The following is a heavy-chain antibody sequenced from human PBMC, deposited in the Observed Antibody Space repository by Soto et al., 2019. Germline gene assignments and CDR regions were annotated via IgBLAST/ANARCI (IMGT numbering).Heavy chain of an antibody. D-gene: IGHD4-4*01. CDR3: ARDGDGRMTTNPYYYNGMDV. Sequence: SETLSLTCAVYGGSFSGYYWSWIRQPPGKGLEWIGEINHSGSTNYNPSLKSRVTISVDTSNYQFSLKLSSVTAADTAVYYCARDGDGRMTTNPYYYNGMDVWGPGTTVTVSS. CDR2: INHSGST. V-gene: IGHV4-34*01. CDR1: GGSFSGYY. J-gene: IGHJ6*02.